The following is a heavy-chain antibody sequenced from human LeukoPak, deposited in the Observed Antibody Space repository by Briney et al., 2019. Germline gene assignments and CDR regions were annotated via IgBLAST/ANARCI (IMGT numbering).Heavy chain of an antibody. CDR3: ARETYYDFWSGWFDP. CDR1: GGSISSGGYS. D-gene: IGHD3-3*01. Sequence: SETLSLTCAVSGGSISSGGYSWSWIRQPPGKGLEWIGYIYHSGSTYYNPSHKSRVTISVDRSKNQFSLKLSSVTAADTAVYYCARETYYDFWSGWFDPWGQGTLVTVSS. V-gene: IGHV4-30-2*01. J-gene: IGHJ5*02. CDR2: IYHSGST.